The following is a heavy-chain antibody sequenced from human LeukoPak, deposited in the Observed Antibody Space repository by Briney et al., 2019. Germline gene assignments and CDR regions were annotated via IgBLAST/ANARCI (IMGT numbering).Heavy chain of an antibody. Sequence: SETLSLTCDVSGGSVTSTNWSTWVRQPPRKVLEWIGEVHLDGRTNYHPSLKSRLIMSVDLPENHISLKLTSVAAADTAVYYCAREGGFYRPLDYSGQGTLVTVSS. CDR1: GGSVTSTNW. CDR3: AREGGFYRPLDY. D-gene: IGHD3-3*01. V-gene: IGHV4-4*02. CDR2: VHLDGRT. J-gene: IGHJ4*02.